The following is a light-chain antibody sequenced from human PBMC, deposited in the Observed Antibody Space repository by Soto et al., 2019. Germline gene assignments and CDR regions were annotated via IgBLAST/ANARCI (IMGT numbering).Light chain of an antibody. V-gene: IGKV1-39*01. CDR1: QTISTY. J-gene: IGKJ2*01. CDR2: AAS. Sequence: DIQMTQSPSSLSASVGERLTFACRASQTISTYLNWYRQKVGKAPELLIYAASSLQSGVPSRFSGSGSGTVFTLPISSLQPEVFAVYFCQLYGSSPPRYTFGQGTKLEIK. CDR3: QLYGSSPPRYT.